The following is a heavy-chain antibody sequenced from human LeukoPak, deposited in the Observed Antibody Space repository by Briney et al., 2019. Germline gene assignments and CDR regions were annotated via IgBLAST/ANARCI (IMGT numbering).Heavy chain of an antibody. J-gene: IGHJ5*02. CDR1: GGSFSGYY. D-gene: IGHD3-10*01. CDR3: ARRGVLLWHR. V-gene: IGHV4-34*01. Sequence: SETLSLTCAVYGGSFSGYYWSWIRQPPGKGLEWIGEINHSGSTNYNPSLKSRVTIPVDTSKNQFSLKLSSVTAADTAVYYCARRGVLLWHRWGQGTLVTVSS. CDR2: INHSGST.